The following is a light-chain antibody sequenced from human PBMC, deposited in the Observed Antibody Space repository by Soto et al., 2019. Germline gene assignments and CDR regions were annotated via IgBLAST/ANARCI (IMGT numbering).Light chain of an antibody. Sequence: DIQMTQSPSSLPASVGDRISITCRASQSIGTYLSWYQQKPGKAPKLLIYGASNLQSGVPSRFSGSGSETGFTLTISSLQPRDFDTFYCQQSYSSPPTFGQGTKVEIK. CDR2: GAS. V-gene: IGKV1-39*01. CDR3: QQSYSSPPT. CDR1: QSIGTY. J-gene: IGKJ2*01.